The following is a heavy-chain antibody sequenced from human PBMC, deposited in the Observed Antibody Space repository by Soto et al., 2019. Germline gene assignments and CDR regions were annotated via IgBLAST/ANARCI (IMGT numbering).Heavy chain of an antibody. J-gene: IGHJ6*02. V-gene: IGHV3-30-3*01. CDR1: GFTFSSYA. Sequence: GGSLRLSCAASGFTFSSYAMHWVRQAPGKGLEWVAVISYDGSNKYYADSVKGRFTISRDNSKNTLYLQMNSPRAEDTAVYYCARERLFRDIEYYYYGMDVWGQGTTVTVSS. CDR3: ARERLFRDIEYYYYGMDV. CDR2: ISYDGSNK. D-gene: IGHD5-12*01.